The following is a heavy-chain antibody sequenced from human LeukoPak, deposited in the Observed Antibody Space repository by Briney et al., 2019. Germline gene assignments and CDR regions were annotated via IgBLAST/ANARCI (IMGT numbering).Heavy chain of an antibody. V-gene: IGHV4-34*01. D-gene: IGHD2-2*01. CDR2: INHSGST. J-gene: IGHJ4*02. Sequence: PSETLPLTCAVYGGSFSGYYWSWIRQPPGKGLEWIGEINHSGSTNYNPSLKSRVTISVDTSKNQFSLKLSSVTAADTAVYYCARVNKWGYQLLYYFDYWGQGTLVTVSS. CDR1: GGSFSGYY. CDR3: ARVNKWGYQLLYYFDY.